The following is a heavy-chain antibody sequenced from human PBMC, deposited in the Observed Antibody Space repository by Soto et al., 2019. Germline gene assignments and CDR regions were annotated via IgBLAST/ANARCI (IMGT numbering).Heavy chain of an antibody. D-gene: IGHD6-25*01. CDR2: VFHSGFT. J-gene: IGHJ4*01. CDR1: GGSIASGGYS. CDR3: ARQDSSGWAYFFDS. V-gene: IGHV4-30-2*01. Sequence: SETLSLACTVSGGSIASGGYSWTWIRQPPGKGLEWIGYVFHSGFTYCNPSLHSRVTLSIDTSKNQFTLNLNSVTAADTAVYYCARQDSSGWAYFFDSWGHGTLVSVS.